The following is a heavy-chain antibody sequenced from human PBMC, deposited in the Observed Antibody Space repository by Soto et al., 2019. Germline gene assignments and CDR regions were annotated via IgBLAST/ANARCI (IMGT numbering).Heavy chain of an antibody. CDR1: GGSISSGDYY. CDR2: IYYSGST. D-gene: IGHD3-22*01. Sequence: PSETLSLTCTVSGGSISSGDYYWSWIRQPPGKGLEWIGYIYYSGSTYYNPSLKSRVTISVDTSKNQFSLKLSSVTAADTAVYYCARTYYYDSSGYGLYNWFDPWGQGTPVTVSS. V-gene: IGHV4-30-4*01. CDR3: ARTYYYDSSGYGLYNWFDP. J-gene: IGHJ5*02.